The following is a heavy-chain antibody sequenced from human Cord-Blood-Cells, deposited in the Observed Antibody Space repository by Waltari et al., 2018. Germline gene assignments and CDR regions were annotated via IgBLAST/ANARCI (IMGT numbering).Heavy chain of an antibody. D-gene: IGHD1-26*01. CDR2: ISSSGSTI. V-gene: IGHV3-48*03. CDR3: ARDRRWDPLTPHWYFDL. J-gene: IGHJ2*01. Sequence: EVQLVESGGGLVQPGGSLRLSCAASGFTFSSYDMNWVRQAPGKGLEWVSYISSSGSTIYYADSVKGRFTISRDNAKNSLYLQMNSLRAEDTAVYYCARDRRWDPLTPHWYFDLWGRGTLVTVSS. CDR1: GFTFSSYD.